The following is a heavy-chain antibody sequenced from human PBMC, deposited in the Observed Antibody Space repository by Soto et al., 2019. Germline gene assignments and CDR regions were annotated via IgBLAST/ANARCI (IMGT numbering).Heavy chain of an antibody. D-gene: IGHD2-8*01. J-gene: IGHJ3*02. V-gene: IGHV1-46*01. CDR3: ARSRLMVYDAFDI. CDR2: INPSGGST. CDR1: GYTLTSYY. Sequence: ASVKVSCKASGYTLTSYYMHWVRQAPGQGLEWMGVINPSGGSTSYAQKFQGRVTMTRDTSTSTVYMELSSLRSEDTAVYYCARSRLMVYDAFDIWGHGTMVTVSS.